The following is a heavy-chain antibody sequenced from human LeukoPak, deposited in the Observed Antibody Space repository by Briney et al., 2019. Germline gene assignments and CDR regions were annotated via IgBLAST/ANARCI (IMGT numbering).Heavy chain of an antibody. CDR3: ARHYPGGDYFIDY. V-gene: IGHV3-30*02. D-gene: IGHD4-17*01. J-gene: IGHJ4*02. CDR1: GFTFSSYG. CDR2: IRYDGSNK. Sequence: GGSLRLSCAASGFTFSSYGMHWVRQAPGKGLEWVAFIRYDGSNKYYADSVKGRFTISRDNSKNTLYLQMNSLRAEDTAVYYCARHYPGGDYFIDYWGQGTLVTVSS.